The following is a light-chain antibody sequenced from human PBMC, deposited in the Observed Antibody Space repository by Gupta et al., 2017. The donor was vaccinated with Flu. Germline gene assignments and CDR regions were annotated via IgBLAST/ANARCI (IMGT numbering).Light chain of an antibody. CDR2: EVN. CDR1: SSDVGAYNY. J-gene: IGLJ2*01. CDR3: SSYSGSSTL. Sequence: QSALSQPASVSGSPGQSVTISCTGTSSDVGAYNYVSWYQQHPGKAPKLMIFEVNNRPLGVSHRFSGSKSGNTASLTISGLQAEDEAHYYCSSYSGSSTLFGGGTKLTVL. V-gene: IGLV2-14*01.